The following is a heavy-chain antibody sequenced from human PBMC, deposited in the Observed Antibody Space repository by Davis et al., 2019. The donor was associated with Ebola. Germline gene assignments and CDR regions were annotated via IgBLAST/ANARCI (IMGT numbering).Heavy chain of an antibody. J-gene: IGHJ6*02. CDR2: ISSSSSYI. Sequence: PGGSLRLSCAASGFTFNNYDINWVRQAPGKGLEWVSSISSSSSYISYADSVKGRFTISRDNAKNSLYLQMNSLRVEDTAVYYCARDGPEGMDVWGQGTTVTVSS. CDR3: ARDGPEGMDV. CDR1: GFTFNNYD. V-gene: IGHV3-21*01.